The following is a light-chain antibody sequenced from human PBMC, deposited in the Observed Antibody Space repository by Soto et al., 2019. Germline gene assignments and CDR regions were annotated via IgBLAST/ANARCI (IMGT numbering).Light chain of an antibody. CDR3: SSYTSFITYV. J-gene: IGLJ1*01. Sequence: QSALTQPASVSGSPGQSITISCTGTSNDLGGYNYVSWYQQHPGKTPKLMIYDVSNRPSGVSDRFSGSKSGNTASLTISALQAEDEAGYYCSSYTSFITYVFGTGTKLTVL. V-gene: IGLV2-14*01. CDR2: DVS. CDR1: SNDLGGYNY.